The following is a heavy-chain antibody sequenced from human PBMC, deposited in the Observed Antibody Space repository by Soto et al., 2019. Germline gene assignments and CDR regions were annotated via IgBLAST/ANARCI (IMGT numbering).Heavy chain of an antibody. J-gene: IGHJ5*02. CDR3: ARRPEVVPAVTNWFDP. D-gene: IGHD2-2*01. V-gene: IGHV4-34*01. CDR2: INHSGST. CDR1: GGSFSGYY. Sequence: SETLSLTCAVYGGSFSGYYWSWIRQPPGKGLEWIGEINHSGSTNYNPSLKSRVTISVDTSKTQFSLKLSSVAAADTAVYYCARRPEVVPAVTNWFDPWGQGTLVTVSS.